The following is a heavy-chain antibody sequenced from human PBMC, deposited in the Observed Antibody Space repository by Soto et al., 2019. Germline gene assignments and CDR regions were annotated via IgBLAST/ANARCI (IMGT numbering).Heavy chain of an antibody. Sequence: SETLSLTCTVSGGSISSYYWSWIRQPPGKGLEWIGYIYYSGSTNYNPSLKSRVIISVDRSKNQFSLQVRSVTAADTAVSSCARETSGDYVGYFDPWGQGIQVTVSS. CDR1: GGSISSYY. D-gene: IGHD2-21*01. V-gene: IGHV4-59*12. J-gene: IGHJ5*02. CDR3: ARETSGDYVGYFDP. CDR2: IYYSGST.